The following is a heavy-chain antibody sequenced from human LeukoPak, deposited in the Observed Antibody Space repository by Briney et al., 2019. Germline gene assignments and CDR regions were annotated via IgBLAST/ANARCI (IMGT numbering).Heavy chain of an antibody. V-gene: IGHV4-59*12. Sequence: SETLSLTCTVSGGSINTYYWSRIRQPPGKGLEWIGYIYYSGSTNYNPSLRSRVTISVDMSKNQFSLKLSSVTAADTAVYYCARDYLGGNPDAFDIWGQGTMVTVSS. CDR2: IYYSGST. CDR1: GGSINTYY. CDR3: ARDYLGGNPDAFDI. J-gene: IGHJ3*02. D-gene: IGHD4-23*01.